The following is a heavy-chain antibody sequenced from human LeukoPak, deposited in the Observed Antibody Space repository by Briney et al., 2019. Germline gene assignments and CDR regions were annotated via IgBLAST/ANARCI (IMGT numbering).Heavy chain of an antibody. CDR2: IYNVGDRA. Sequence: GGSLRLSCSASGFSFSSYAMHWVRQAPGKGLEHISLIYNVGDRAYCADSVTGRFTISRDNPKNTLYLQMSSLRAEDTAVYYCVKDRSWGGSGWYFDYWGQGTLVTVSS. CDR1: GFSFSSYA. D-gene: IGHD6-19*01. J-gene: IGHJ4*02. CDR3: VKDRSWGGSGWYFDY. V-gene: IGHV3-64D*06.